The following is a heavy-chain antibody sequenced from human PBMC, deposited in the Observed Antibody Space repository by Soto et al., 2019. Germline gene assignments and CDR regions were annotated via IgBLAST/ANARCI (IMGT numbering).Heavy chain of an antibody. V-gene: IGHV1-69*01. J-gene: IGHJ3*02. CDR1: GGSFPSDT. CDR3: TRPSSGYYHDAFDI. Sequence: QGQLMQSGAEVKKPGSSVKVSCKASGGSFPSDTISWVRQAPGQGLEWLGGIVPVFGTPNHAQKFQGRVTISADGSTNTAYMELTSLRPEDTAVYYCTRPSSGYYHDAFDIWGQGTLVTVSS. D-gene: IGHD3-22*01. CDR2: IVPVFGTP.